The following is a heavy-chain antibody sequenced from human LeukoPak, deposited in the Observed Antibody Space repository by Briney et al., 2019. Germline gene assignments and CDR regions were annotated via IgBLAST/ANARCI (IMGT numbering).Heavy chain of an antibody. Sequence: ASVKVSCKASGYTFTSYAMHWVRQAPGQRLEWMGWINAGNGNTKYSQKFQGRVTITRDTSASTAYMGLSSLRSEDTAVYYCARPRRQVVITYFDYWGQGTLVTVSS. V-gene: IGHV1-3*01. J-gene: IGHJ4*02. D-gene: IGHD3-22*01. CDR2: INAGNGNT. CDR3: ARPRRQVVITYFDY. CDR1: GYTFTSYA.